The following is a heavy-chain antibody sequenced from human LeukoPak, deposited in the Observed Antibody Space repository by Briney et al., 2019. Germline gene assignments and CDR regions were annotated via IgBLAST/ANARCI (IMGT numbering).Heavy chain of an antibody. Sequence: GGSLRLSCAASRFTFSSYSMNWVRQAPGKGLEWVSSISSSSSYIYYADSVKGRFTISRDNAKNSLYLQMNSLRAEDTAVYYCARGVRYFDWLLAYWGQGTLVTVSS. D-gene: IGHD3-9*01. CDR2: ISSSSSYI. CDR3: ARGVRYFDWLLAY. V-gene: IGHV3-21*01. CDR1: RFTFSSYS. J-gene: IGHJ4*02.